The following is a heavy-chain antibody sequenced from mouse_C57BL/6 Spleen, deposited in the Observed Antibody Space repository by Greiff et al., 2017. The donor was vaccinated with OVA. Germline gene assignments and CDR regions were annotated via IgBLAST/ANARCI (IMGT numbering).Heavy chain of an antibody. CDR1: GYTFTSYW. Sequence: EVQLQESGTVLARPGASVKMSCKTSGYTFTSYWMHWVKQRPGQGLEWIGAIYPGNSDTSYNQKFKGKAKLTAVTSASTAYMELSSLTNEDSAVYYCTSPLYYGYGTMPGFAYWGQGTLVTVSA. V-gene: IGHV1-5*01. CDR2: IYPGNSDT. CDR3: TSPLYYGYGTMPGFAY. J-gene: IGHJ3*01. D-gene: IGHD2-2*01.